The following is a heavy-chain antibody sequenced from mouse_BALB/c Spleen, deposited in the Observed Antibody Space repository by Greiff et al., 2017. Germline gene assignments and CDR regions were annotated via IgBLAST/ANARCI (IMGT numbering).Heavy chain of an antibody. J-gene: IGHJ4*01. CDR1: GFSLTSYG. CDR2: IWSGGST. CDR3: ARRKYGNYEPYDYYAMDY. V-gene: IGHV2-2*02. Sequence: QVQLQQSGPGLVQPSQSLSITCTVSGFSLTSYGVHWVRQSPGKGLEWLGVIWSGGSTDYNAAFISRLSISKDNSKSQVFFKMNSLQANDTAIYYCARRKYGNYEPYDYYAMDYWGQGTSVTVSS. D-gene: IGHD2-10*02.